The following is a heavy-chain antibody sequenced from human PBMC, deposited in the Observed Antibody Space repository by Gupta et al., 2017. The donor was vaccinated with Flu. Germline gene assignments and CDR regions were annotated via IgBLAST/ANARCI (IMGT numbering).Heavy chain of an antibody. J-gene: IGHJ4*02. Sequence: QVQLVESGGGVVQPGRSLRLSCAASGFTFSSYGMHWVRQAPGKGLEWVAVISYDGSNKYYADSVKGRFTISRDNSKNTLYLQMNSLRAEDTAVYYCAKDPYSSSWYFDYWGQGTRVTVSS. V-gene: IGHV3-30*18. D-gene: IGHD6-13*01. CDR2: ISYDGSNK. CDR1: GFTFSSYG. CDR3: AKDPYSSSWYFDY.